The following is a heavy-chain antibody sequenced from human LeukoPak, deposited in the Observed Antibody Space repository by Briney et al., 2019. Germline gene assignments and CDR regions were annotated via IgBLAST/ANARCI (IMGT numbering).Heavy chain of an antibody. CDR1: GYTFTSYG. Sequence: ASVKVSCKASGYTFTSYGISWVRQAPGLGLEWMGWISAYNGNTNYAQKLQGRVTMTTDTSTSTAYMELRSLRSDDTAVYYCARSISSSWYKSYYFDYWGQGTLVTVSS. CDR3: ARSISSSWYKSYYFDY. D-gene: IGHD6-13*01. CDR2: ISAYNGNT. J-gene: IGHJ4*02. V-gene: IGHV1-18*01.